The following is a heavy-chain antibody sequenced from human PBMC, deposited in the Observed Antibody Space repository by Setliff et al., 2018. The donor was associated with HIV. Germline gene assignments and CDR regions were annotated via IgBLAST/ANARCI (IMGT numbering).Heavy chain of an antibody. D-gene: IGHD3-9*01. V-gene: IGHV1-69*05. CDR3: ARQDIPTGYYLFDY. J-gene: IGHJ4*02. CDR1: GGTFSSYA. Sequence: SVKVSCKASGGTFSSYAISWVRQAPGQGLEWMGGIIPILGTANYAQKFQGRVTITTDESTSTAYMELSSLTSDDTALYYCARQDIPTGYYLFDYWGQGTQVTVSS. CDR2: IIPILGTA.